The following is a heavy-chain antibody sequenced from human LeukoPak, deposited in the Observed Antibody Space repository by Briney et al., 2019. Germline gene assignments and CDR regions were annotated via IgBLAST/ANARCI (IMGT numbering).Heavy chain of an antibody. J-gene: IGHJ1*01. CDR3: ARVRSSGWYGAEYFQH. CDR2: ISYDGSNK. D-gene: IGHD6-19*01. CDR1: GFTFSSYA. V-gene: IGHV3-30-3*01. Sequence: GGSLRLSCAASGFTFSSYAMHWVRQAPGKGQEWVAVISYDGSNKYYADSVKGRFTISRDNSKNTLYLQMNSLRAEDTAVYYCARVRSSGWYGAEYFQHWGQGTLVTVSS.